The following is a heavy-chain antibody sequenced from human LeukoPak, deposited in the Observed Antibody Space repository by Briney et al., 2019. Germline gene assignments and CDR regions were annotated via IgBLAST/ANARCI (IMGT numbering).Heavy chain of an antibody. J-gene: IGHJ4*02. Sequence: SETLSLTCAVYGGSFSGYYWSWIRQPPGKGLEWIGEINHSGSTNYNPSLKSRVTISVDTSKNQFSLKLSSVTAADAAVYYCARRKMTIFGVVIIPVRNGPFDYWGQGTLVTVSS. CDR1: GGSFSGYY. V-gene: IGHV4-34*01. CDR3: ARRKMTIFGVVIIPVRNGPFDY. D-gene: IGHD3-3*01. CDR2: INHSGST.